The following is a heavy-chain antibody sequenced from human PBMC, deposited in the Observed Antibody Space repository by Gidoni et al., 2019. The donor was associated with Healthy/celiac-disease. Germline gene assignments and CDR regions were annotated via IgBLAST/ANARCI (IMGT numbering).Heavy chain of an antibody. CDR3: AREMKAYCGGDCYSRGKGWFDP. CDR1: GCTFSSYT. V-gene: IGHV1-69*08. J-gene: IGHJ5*02. Sequence: QVQLVQSGAEVKKPGSSVKVSCKASGCTFSSYTISWVRQAPGQGLEWMGRIIPILGIANYAQKFQGRVTITADKSTSTAYMELSSLRSEDTAVYYCAREMKAYCGGDCYSRGKGWFDPWGQGTLVTVSS. D-gene: IGHD2-21*02. CDR2: IIPILGIA.